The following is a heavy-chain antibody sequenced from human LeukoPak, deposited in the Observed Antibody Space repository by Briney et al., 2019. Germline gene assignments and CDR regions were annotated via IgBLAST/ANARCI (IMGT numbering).Heavy chain of an antibody. Sequence: PSETLSLTCAVYGGSFSGYYWSWIRQPPGKGLEWIGEINHSGSTNYNPSLKSRVTISVDTSKNQFSLKLSSVTAADTAVYYCARLTGAGWYFDLWGRGTLVTVSS. V-gene: IGHV4-34*01. CDR2: INHSGST. CDR3: ARLTGAGWYFDL. D-gene: IGHD7-27*01. J-gene: IGHJ2*01. CDR1: GGSFSGYY.